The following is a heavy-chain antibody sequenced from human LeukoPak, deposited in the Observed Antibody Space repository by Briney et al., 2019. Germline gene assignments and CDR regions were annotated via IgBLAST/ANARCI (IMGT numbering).Heavy chain of an antibody. Sequence: ASVKVSCKASGYTFSDYYMHWVRQAPGQGLEWMGWINPDSGGTKYAQKFQDRVTMTSDTSISTAYMELSSLRSEDTAVYYCARGLMTTVTTDWFDPWGQGTLVTVSS. CDR1: GYTFSDYY. J-gene: IGHJ5*02. CDR2: INPDSGGT. D-gene: IGHD4-17*01. CDR3: ARGLMTTVTTDWFDP. V-gene: IGHV1-2*02.